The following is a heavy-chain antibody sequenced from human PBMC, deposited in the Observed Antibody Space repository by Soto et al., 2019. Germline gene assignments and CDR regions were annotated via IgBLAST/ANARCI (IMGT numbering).Heavy chain of an antibody. CDR2: ISYDGSNK. V-gene: IGHV3-30*03. J-gene: IGHJ4*02. CDR3: VGGQYYFDY. Sequence: QVQLVESGGGVVQPGRSLRLSCAASGFPFTTYGMHWVREGPGKGLDWVAAISYDGSNKFYADSVKGRFTISRDNSKTTLYLQMNSLRPEDTALYYCVGGQYYFDYRGQGTLVIVSS. D-gene: IGHD3-10*01. CDR1: GFPFTTYG.